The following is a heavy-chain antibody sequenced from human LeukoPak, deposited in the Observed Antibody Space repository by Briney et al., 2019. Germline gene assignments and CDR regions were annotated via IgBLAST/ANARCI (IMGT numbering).Heavy chain of an antibody. CDR3: ARATSRDASNYYDSSGYNY. CDR1: GYTFTSYG. D-gene: IGHD3-22*01. V-gene: IGHV1-18*01. CDR2: ISAYNGNT. J-gene: IGHJ4*02. Sequence: ASVKVSCKASGYTFTSYGISWVRQAPGQGLEWMGWISAYNGNTNYAQKLQGRVTMTTDTSTSTAYMELRSLRSDDTAVYYCARATSRDASNYYDSSGYNYWGQGTLVTVSS.